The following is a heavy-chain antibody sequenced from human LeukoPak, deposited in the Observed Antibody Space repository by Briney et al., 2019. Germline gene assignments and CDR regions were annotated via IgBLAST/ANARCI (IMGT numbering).Heavy chain of an antibody. Sequence: GSLRLSCAASGFTFSSYWMSWVRQPPGKGLEWIGEINHSGSTNYNPSLKSRVTISVDTSKNQFSLKLSSVTAADTAVYYCARGLGYYGSGSLRDYWGQGTLVTVSS. CDR1: GFTFSSYW. J-gene: IGHJ4*02. D-gene: IGHD3-10*01. V-gene: IGHV4-34*01. CDR2: INHSGST. CDR3: ARGLGYYGSGSLRDY.